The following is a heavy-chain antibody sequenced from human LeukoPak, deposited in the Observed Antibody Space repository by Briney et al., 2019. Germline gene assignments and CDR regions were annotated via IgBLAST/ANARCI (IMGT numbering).Heavy chain of an antibody. J-gene: IGHJ4*02. CDR1: GGSMSSYY. D-gene: IGHD4-17*01. CDR2: IYYSGST. V-gene: IGHV4-59*08. Sequence: SETLCLTCTVSGGSMSSYYWSWIRQPPGKGLEWIGYIYYSGSTNYNPSLKSRVTISVDTSKNQFSLKLSSVTAADTAVYYCARLSSHDYGDCYFDYWGQGTLVTVSS. CDR3: ARLSSHDYGDCYFDY.